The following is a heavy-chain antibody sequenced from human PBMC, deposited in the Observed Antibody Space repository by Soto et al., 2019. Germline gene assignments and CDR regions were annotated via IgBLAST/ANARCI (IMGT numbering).Heavy chain of an antibody. Sequence: EVQLVESGGGLVQPGGSLRLSCAASGFTVRSNFMNWVRQAPGKGLEWVATIYAGGTTYYADSVMGRFTISRDTSKNTLFLHMDSLRVEDAAMYLCARGPDIVIRDWGQGTLVTVSS. D-gene: IGHD2-8*01. CDR1: GFTVRSNF. J-gene: IGHJ4*02. V-gene: IGHV3-66*01. CDR3: ARGPDIVIRD. CDR2: IYAGGTT.